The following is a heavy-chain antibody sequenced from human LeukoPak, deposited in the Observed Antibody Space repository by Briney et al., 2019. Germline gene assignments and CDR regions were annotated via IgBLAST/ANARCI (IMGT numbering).Heavy chain of an antibody. V-gene: IGHV1-46*01. CDR2: INPGDGST. CDR1: GYAFMSYY. J-gene: IGHJ5*02. D-gene: IGHD4-17*01. Sequence: ASVKVSCKASGYAFMSYYIHWVRQAPGQGLEWMGIINPGDGSTSYAQKFQDRITMTRDTSTGTFYMELSSLRSEDTALYCCLKDLRYDQRGYDPWGQGTLVTVSS. CDR3: LKDLRYDQRGYDP.